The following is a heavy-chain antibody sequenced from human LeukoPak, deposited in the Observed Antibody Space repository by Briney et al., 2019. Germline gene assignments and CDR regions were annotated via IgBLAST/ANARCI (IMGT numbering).Heavy chain of an antibody. Sequence: SETLSLTCTVSGGSISSSSYYWGWIRQPPGKGLEWIGSIYYSGSTYYNPSLKSRVTISVDTSKDQFSLKLSSVTAADTAVYYCARFQGGATDYWGQGTLVTVSS. CDR1: GGSISSSSYY. J-gene: IGHJ4*02. D-gene: IGHD1-26*01. CDR3: ARFQGGATDY. CDR2: IYYSGST. V-gene: IGHV4-39*01.